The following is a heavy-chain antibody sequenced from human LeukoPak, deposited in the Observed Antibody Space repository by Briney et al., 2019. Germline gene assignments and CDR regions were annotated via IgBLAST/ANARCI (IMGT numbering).Heavy chain of an antibody. J-gene: IGHJ4*02. V-gene: IGHV3-64*01. CDR2: ISTNGGST. Sequence: GGSLRLSCAASGFMFSNYDMHWVRQAPEKGLEYVSHISTNGGSTYYAISVKGRFTISRDNSKNTLYLQMGSLRAEDMAVYYCARGCGYIYGYDYWGQGTLVTVSS. CDR3: ARGCGYIYGYDY. CDR1: GFMFSNYD. D-gene: IGHD5-18*01.